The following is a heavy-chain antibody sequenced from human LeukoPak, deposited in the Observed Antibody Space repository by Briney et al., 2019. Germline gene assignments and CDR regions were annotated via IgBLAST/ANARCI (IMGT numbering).Heavy chain of an antibody. J-gene: IGHJ6*03. CDR1: GASISDYF. V-gene: IGHV4-59*12. Sequence: SETLSLTCNVSGASISDYFWTWIRQPPGKALEWIGDIYYSGNTYYNPSLKSRVTISVDTSKNQFSLKLSSVTAADTAVYYCAREGGTVPYYYYYYMDVWGKGTTVTVSS. CDR3: AREGGTVPYYYYYYMDV. D-gene: IGHD4-17*01. CDR2: IYYSGNT.